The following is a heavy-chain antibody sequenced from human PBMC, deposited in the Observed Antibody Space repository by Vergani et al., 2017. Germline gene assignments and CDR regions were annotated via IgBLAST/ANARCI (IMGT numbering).Heavy chain of an antibody. D-gene: IGHD6-13*01. J-gene: IGHJ4*02. Sequence: EVQLVESGGGLVQPGGSLRLSCAASGFTFSSYDMHWVRQATGKGLEWVSAIGTAGDTYYPGSVKGRFTISRENAKNSLYLQMNSLRAGDTAVYYCARGGAAATRQSDYWGQGTLVTVSS. CDR1: GFTFSSYD. V-gene: IGHV3-13*01. CDR2: IGTAGDT. CDR3: ARGGAAATRQSDY.